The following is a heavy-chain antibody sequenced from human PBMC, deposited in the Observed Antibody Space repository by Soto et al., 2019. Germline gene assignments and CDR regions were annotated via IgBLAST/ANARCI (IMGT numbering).Heavy chain of an antibody. CDR3: ATLGVLGTIDDY. V-gene: IGHV1-3*01. D-gene: IGHD3-16*01. CDR2: INAGNGNT. J-gene: IGHJ4*02. Sequence: ASVKVSCKASGYTFTSYAMHWVRQAPGQRLEWMGWINAGNGNTKYSQKFQGRVTITRDTSTDTAYMELSSLRSEDTAVYYCATLGVLGTIDDYWGQGTLVTVSS. CDR1: GYTFTSYA.